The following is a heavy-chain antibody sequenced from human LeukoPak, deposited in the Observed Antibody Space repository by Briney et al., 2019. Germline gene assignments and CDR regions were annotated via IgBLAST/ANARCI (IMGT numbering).Heavy chain of an antibody. D-gene: IGHD2-2*01. CDR3: AKDTSADPFFQH. CDR2: IRYDGSNK. CDR1: GFTFSSYG. Sequence: QPGGSLRLSCAASGFTFSSYGMHWVRQAPGKGLEWVAFIRYDGSNKYYADSVKGRFTISRDNSKDTLYLQMNSLRPEDTAMYYCAKDTSADPFFQHWGQGTLVTVSS. J-gene: IGHJ1*01. V-gene: IGHV3-30*02.